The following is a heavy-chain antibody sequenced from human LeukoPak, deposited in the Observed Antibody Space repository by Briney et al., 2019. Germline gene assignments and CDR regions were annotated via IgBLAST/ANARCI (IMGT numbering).Heavy chain of an antibody. Sequence: ASVNVSCKASGYTFTGHYMHWVRQAPGQGLVWMGWLNPNSGGTNYAQKFQGRVTMTRDTSISTAYMELSRLRSDDTAVYYCARWSVVVPAAREYYYYYMDVWGKGTTVTISS. CDR3: ARWSVVVPAAREYYYYYMDV. V-gene: IGHV1-2*02. CDR2: LNPNSGGT. D-gene: IGHD2-2*01. J-gene: IGHJ6*03. CDR1: GYTFTGHY.